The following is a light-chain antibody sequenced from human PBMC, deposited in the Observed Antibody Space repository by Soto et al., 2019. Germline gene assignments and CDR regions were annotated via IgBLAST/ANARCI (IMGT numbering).Light chain of an antibody. CDR1: QGISTY. CDR2: AAS. J-gene: IGKJ1*01. Sequence: IHMTQSPSSLSASVGDRVTITCRASQGISTYLNWYQQKPGKAPKLLINAASSLQSGVPSRFSGSGSGTDFTLTISSLQPEDFATYYCLQDYTYPWTFGQGTKVDIK. V-gene: IGKV1-6*01. CDR3: LQDYTYPWT.